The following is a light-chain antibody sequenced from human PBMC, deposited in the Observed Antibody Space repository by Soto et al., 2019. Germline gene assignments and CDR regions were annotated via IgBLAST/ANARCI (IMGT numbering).Light chain of an antibody. CDR3: GTWDTSLSAVV. CDR1: FNDVGGYNY. Sequence: QSVLTQPPSASGSPGQSVTISCTGTFNDVGGYNYVSWYQQHPGKAPKVIIYDNNRRPSGIPDRFSGSKSGTSATLGITGLQTGDEADYYCGTWDTSLSAVVFGGGTKLTVL. CDR2: DNN. V-gene: IGLV1-51*01. J-gene: IGLJ2*01.